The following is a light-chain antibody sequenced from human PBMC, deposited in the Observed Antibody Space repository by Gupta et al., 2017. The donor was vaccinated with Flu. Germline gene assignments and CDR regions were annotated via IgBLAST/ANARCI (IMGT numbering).Light chain of an antibody. CDR1: QSISGW. J-gene: IGKJ1*01. V-gene: IGKV1-5*03. CDR3: QEYTAYWA. CDR2: KAS. Sequence: ASQSISGWLSWYQQKPGKAPKLLIYKASTVESGVPSRFSGSGCGTEFTLTISSLQPDDFATYYCQEYTAYWAFGQGTKVEIK.